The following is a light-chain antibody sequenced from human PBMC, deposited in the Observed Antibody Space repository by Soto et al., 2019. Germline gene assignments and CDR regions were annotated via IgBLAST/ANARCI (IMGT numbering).Light chain of an antibody. CDR3: QQYYATPWT. J-gene: IGKJ1*01. V-gene: IGKV4-1*01. Sequence: SFWSSQRLTFVSNNQSHLAWYQQKTGQAPKLLLSWSSARESGVPDRFSGSGSGTHFTLTITNLQAEDVAIYYCQQYYATPWTFGPGTKVEI. CDR1: QRLTFVSNNQSH. CDR2: WSS.